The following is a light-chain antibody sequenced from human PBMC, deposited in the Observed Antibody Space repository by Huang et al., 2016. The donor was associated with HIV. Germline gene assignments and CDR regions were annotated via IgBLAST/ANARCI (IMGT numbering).Light chain of an antibody. V-gene: IGKV3-20*01. Sequence: EIVLTQSPGTLSLSPGERATLSCRVSQSISSSYLAWYQQKPCQAPRLLIYGASGRATGIPDSVSGSGSGTDFTLTISRLEPEDFAVYYCQQYGRSPLTFGQGTRLEMK. J-gene: IGKJ5*01. CDR2: GAS. CDR1: QSISSSY. CDR3: QQYGRSPLT.